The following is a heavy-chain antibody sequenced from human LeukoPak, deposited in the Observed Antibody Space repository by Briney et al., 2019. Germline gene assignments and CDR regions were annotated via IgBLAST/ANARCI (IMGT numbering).Heavy chain of an antibody. CDR3: ARHRDVDTAMDDFDY. CDR1: GGSISSYH. D-gene: IGHD5-18*01. J-gene: IGHJ4*02. CDR2: VSYAGST. Sequence: SETLSLTCTVSGGSISSYHWSWIRQPPGKGLEYIGFVSYAGSTNSDPSLKSRVTISVDTSKNQFSLKLSSVTAADTAVYYCARHRDVDTAMDDFDYWGQGTLATVSS. V-gene: IGHV4-59*08.